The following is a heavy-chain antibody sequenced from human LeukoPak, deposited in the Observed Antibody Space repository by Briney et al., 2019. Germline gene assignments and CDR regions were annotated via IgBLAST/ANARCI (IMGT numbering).Heavy chain of an antibody. Sequence: GGSLRLSCAASGFTFSSYSMNWVRQAPGKGLEWVSSISSSSSYIYYADSVKGRFTISRDNAKNSLYLQMTSLRAEDTALYYCARVGGIVGASNRYYYYYMDVWGKGTAVTVSS. CDR3: ARVGGIVGASNRYYYYYMDV. V-gene: IGHV3-21*04. CDR1: GFTFSSYS. J-gene: IGHJ6*03. D-gene: IGHD1-26*01. CDR2: ISSSSSYI.